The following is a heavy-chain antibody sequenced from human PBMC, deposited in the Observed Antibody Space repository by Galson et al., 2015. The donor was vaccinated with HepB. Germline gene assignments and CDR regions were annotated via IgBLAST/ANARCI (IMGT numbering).Heavy chain of an antibody. Sequence: QSGAEVKKPGASVKVSCKASGYTLTRNAMNWVRQAPGQGLEWMGWINTNTGNPTYAPGFTGRFVFSLDTSVSTAYLQISSLKAEDTAVYYCARDYFDSSTDYWGQGTLVTVSS. J-gene: IGHJ4*02. CDR2: INTNTGNP. D-gene: IGHD3-22*01. CDR1: GYTLTRNA. V-gene: IGHV7-4-1*02. CDR3: ARDYFDSSTDY.